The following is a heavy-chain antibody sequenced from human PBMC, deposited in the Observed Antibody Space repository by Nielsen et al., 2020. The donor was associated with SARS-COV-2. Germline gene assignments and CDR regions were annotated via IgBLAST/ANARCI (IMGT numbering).Heavy chain of an antibody. D-gene: IGHD6-19*01. CDR3: AKVRPIAVAAMSWFDP. CDR1: GFTFSSYA. V-gene: IGHV3-23*01. J-gene: IGHJ5*02. CDR2: ISGSGGST. Sequence: GGSLRLSCAASGFTFSSYAMSWVRQAPGKGLEWVSAISGSGGSTYYADSVKGRFTISRGNSKNTLYLQMNSLRAEDTAVYYCAKVRPIAVAAMSWFDPWGQGTLVTVSS.